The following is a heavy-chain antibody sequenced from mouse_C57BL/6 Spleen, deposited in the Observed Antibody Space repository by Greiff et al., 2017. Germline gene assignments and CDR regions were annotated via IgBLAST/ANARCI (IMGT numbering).Heavy chain of an antibody. D-gene: IGHD1-1*01. CDR1: GFTFTDYY. V-gene: IGHV7-3*01. CDR3: ARSSQFITTVVAPYYAMDY. Sequence: EVKLMESGGGLVQPGGSLSLSCAASGFTFTDYYMSWVRQPPGKALEWLGFIRYKANGYTTEYSASVKGRFTISRDNSQSILYLQMNALRAEDSATYYCARSSQFITTVVAPYYAMDYWGQGTSVTVSS. CDR2: IRYKANGYTT. J-gene: IGHJ4*01.